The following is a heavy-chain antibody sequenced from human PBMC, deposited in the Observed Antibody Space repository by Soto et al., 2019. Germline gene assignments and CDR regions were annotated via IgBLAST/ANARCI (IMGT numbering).Heavy chain of an antibody. J-gene: IGHJ4*02. CDR3: ARLVVVAPVANV. CDR2: INPGDHST. CDR1: GYSVTAYY. D-gene: IGHD2-2*01. Sequence: ASVKVSCKASGYSVTAYYMHWLRQAPGQAFEWMGIINPGDHSTRYSHSFQGRVAMTSDTSTSTVYLELSSLRSEDTAVYFCARLVVVAPVANVWGQGTLVTVSS. V-gene: IGHV1-46*01.